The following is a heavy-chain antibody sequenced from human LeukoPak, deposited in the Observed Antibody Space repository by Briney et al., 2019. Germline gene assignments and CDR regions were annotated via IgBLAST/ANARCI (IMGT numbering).Heavy chain of an antibody. Sequence: GGSLRLSCAASGFTFSSYGMSWVRQAPGKGLEWVSAISGSDVRTYYADSMKGRFTISRDNSKNTLYLQMNSLRAEDTAVYYCAKYSHDSSGSYDYWGQGTLVTVSS. J-gene: IGHJ4*02. CDR3: AKYSHDSSGSYDY. CDR2: ISGSDVRT. CDR1: GFTFSSYG. D-gene: IGHD3-22*01. V-gene: IGHV3-23*01.